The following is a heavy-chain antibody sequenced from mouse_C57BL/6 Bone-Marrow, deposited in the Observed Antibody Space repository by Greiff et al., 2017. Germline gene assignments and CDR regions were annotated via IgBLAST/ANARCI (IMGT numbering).Heavy chain of an antibody. J-gene: IGHJ4*01. V-gene: IGHV1-82*01. Sequence: VMLVESGPELVKPGASVKISCKASGYAFSSSWMNWVKQRPGKGLEWIGRIYPGDGDTNYNGKFKGKATLTADKSSSTAYMQLSSLTSEDSAVYFCAREQLRLQLDYWGQGTSVTVSS. CDR2: IYPGDGDT. CDR1: GYAFSSSW. D-gene: IGHD3-2*02. CDR3: AREQLRLQLDY.